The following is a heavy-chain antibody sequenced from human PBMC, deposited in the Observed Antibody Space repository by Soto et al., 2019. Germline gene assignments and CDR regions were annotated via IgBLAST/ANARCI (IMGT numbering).Heavy chain of an antibody. V-gene: IGHV3-23*01. CDR3: AKATLRVVHPLVFDY. Sequence: GGSLRLSCAASGFNFAKFAMNWVRQAPGQGLEWVSVISGGGGATYFADSVKGRFVISRDNSKNTVYLQMNSLRAEDTAIYYCAKATLRVVHPLVFDYWGQGSLVTVSS. J-gene: IGHJ4*02. D-gene: IGHD3-3*01. CDR2: ISGGGGAT. CDR1: GFNFAKFA.